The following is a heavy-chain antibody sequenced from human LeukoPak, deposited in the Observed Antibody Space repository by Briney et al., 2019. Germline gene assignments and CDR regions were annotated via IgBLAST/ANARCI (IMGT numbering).Heavy chain of an antibody. D-gene: IGHD2-15*01. CDR1: GDSVSRNSAA. Sequence: SQTLSLTCAISGDSVSRNSAAWNSIRQSPSRGLEWLASANYRSKWYYDYAVSVNSRMSINTDTSKNQFTLQLNSVTPEDTAVYYCVGCSGGSCHSGAFEIWGQGTMVTVSS. V-gene: IGHV6-1*01. CDR3: VGCSGGSCHSGAFEI. J-gene: IGHJ3*02. CDR2: ANYRSKWYY.